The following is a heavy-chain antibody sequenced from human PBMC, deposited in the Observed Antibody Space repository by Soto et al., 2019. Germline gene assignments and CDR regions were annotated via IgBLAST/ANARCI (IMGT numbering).Heavy chain of an antibody. CDR2: ISYSGRT. CDR1: GASIITDNYF. D-gene: IGHD4-17*01. J-gene: IGHJ4*02. Sequence: SETLSLTCTVSGASIITDNYFWVWIRQSPRRGLELIGSISYSGRTYDNRSLQSRVTISIDASKNQFSLKLTSVTTADTAVYYCARRRASDYGGNHHPYYFDRWGQGALVTVSS. V-gene: IGHV4-39*01. CDR3: ARRRASDYGGNHHPYYFDR.